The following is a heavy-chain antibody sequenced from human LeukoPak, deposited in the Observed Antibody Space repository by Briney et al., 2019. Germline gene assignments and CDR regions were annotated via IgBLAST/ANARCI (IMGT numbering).Heavy chain of an antibody. CDR2: IYYSGST. CDR3: ARAVWGQIFDY. Sequence: SETLSLTCTVSGGSISSYYWSWIRQPPGKGLEWIGYIYYSGSTNYNPFLKSRVTISVDTSKNQFSLKLSSVTAADTAVYYCARAVWGQIFDYWGQGTLVTVSS. D-gene: IGHD7-27*01. J-gene: IGHJ4*02. CDR1: GGSISSYY. V-gene: IGHV4-59*01.